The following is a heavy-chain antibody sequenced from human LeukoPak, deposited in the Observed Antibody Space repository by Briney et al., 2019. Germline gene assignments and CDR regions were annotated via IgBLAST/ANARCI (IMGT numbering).Heavy chain of an antibody. J-gene: IGHJ5*02. Sequence: GGSLRLSCAASGFTFSSYSMNWVRQAPGKGLEWVSSISSSSSYIYYADSVKGRFTISRDNAKNSLYLQMNSLRAEDTAVYYCARIHDFWRNRFDPWGQGTLVTVSS. CDR2: ISSSSSYI. CDR3: ARIHDFWRNRFDP. V-gene: IGHV3-21*04. D-gene: IGHD3-3*01. CDR1: GFTFSSYS.